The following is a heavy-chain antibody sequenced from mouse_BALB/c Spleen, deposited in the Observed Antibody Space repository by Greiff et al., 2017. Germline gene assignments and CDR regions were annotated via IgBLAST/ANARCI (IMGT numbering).Heavy chain of an antibody. CDR1: GYSITSGYY. CDR3: ARGGNWDYFDY. D-gene: IGHD4-1*01. CDR2: ISYDGSN. J-gene: IGHJ2*01. Sequence: EVKLMESGPGLVKPSQSLSLTCSVTGYSITSGYYWNWIRQFPGNKLEWMGYISYDGSNNYNPSLKNRISITRDTSKNQFFLKLNSVTTEDTATYYCARGGNWDYFDYWGQGTTPTVSS. V-gene: IGHV3-6*02.